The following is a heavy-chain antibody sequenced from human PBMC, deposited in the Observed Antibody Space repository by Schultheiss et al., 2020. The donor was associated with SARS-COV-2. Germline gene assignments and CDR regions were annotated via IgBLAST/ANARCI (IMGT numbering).Heavy chain of an antibody. CDR2: IYYSGST. CDR3: ARASTIFGVVITHFDY. V-gene: IGHV4-34*09. CDR1: GGSFSGYY. Sequence: SETLSLTCAVYGGSFSGYYWSWIRQPPGKGLEWIGYIYYSGSTNYNPSLKSLVTISVDTSKNQFSLKLSSVTAADTAVYYCARASTIFGVVITHFDYWGQGTLVTVSS. J-gene: IGHJ4*02. D-gene: IGHD3-3*01.